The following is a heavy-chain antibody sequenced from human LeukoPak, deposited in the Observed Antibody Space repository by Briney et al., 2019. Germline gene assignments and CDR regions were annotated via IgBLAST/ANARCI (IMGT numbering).Heavy chain of an antibody. CDR3: TRDLSPAHF. Sequence: GGSLRLSCTASGFTFRTYWMHWVRQAPGRGLMWVSRVNGDGSSTVYADSVKGRFTISRDNAKNTLYLQMNSLRAEDTGVYYCTRDLSPAHFWGQGTLVTVSS. CDR1: GFTFRTYW. V-gene: IGHV3-74*01. CDR2: VNGDGSST. D-gene: IGHD2/OR15-2a*01. J-gene: IGHJ4*02.